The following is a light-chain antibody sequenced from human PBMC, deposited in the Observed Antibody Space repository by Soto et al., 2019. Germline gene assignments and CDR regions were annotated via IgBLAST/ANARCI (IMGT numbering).Light chain of an antibody. V-gene: IGKV1-27*01. CDR1: QGITNY. CDR3: QKHNGAPFT. Sequence: DIQMTQSPSSLSASIGDRVTITCRASQGITNYLAWYQQKPGKAPKLLIYTASTLQSGVPSRFSGSRSGTDFTLTISSLQPEDVATYYCQKHNGAPFTFGPGTKVDIK. CDR2: TAS. J-gene: IGKJ3*01.